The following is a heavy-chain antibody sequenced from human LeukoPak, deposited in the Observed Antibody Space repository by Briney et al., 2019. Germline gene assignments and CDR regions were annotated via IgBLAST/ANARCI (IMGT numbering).Heavy chain of an antibody. CDR1: GYTLTELS. CDR2: FDPEDGET. D-gene: IGHD3-16*02. V-gene: IGHV1-24*01. CDR3: ATGSLRLGECSLVY. Sequence: ASVKVSCKVSGYTLTELSMHWVRQAPGKGLEWMGGFDPEDGETVYAQRFQGRVTMTEDTSTDTAYMELSSLRSEDTAVYYCATGSLRLGECSLVYWGQGTLVTVSS. J-gene: IGHJ4*02.